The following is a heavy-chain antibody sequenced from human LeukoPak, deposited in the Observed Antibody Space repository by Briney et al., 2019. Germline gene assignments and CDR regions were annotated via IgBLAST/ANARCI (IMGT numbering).Heavy chain of an antibody. Sequence: PGRSLRLSCAASGFTFSSYGMHWVRQAPGKGLEWVAVIWYDGSNKYYADSVKGRFTISRDNSKNTLYLQMNSLRAEDTAVYYCARGGPNYYDSSGPLGDAFDIWGQGTMVTVSS. CDR3: ARGGPNYYDSSGPLGDAFDI. CDR1: GFTFSSYG. D-gene: IGHD3-22*01. V-gene: IGHV3-33*01. CDR2: IWYDGSNK. J-gene: IGHJ3*02.